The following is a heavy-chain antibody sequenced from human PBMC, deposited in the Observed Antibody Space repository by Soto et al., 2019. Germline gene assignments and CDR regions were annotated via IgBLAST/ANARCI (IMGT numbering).Heavy chain of an antibody. CDR3: AMVRGVIIGDWFDP. J-gene: IGHJ5*02. CDR2: IYYSGST. CDR1: GGSLRNYF. Sequence: SETLSLTCTVNGGSLRNYFWSWIRQPPGKGLEWIGYIYYSGSTNYNPSLKSRVTISVDTSKNQFSLKLSSVTAADTAVYYCAMVRGVIIGDWFDPWGRGTLVTVSS. V-gene: IGHV4-59*01. D-gene: IGHD3-10*01.